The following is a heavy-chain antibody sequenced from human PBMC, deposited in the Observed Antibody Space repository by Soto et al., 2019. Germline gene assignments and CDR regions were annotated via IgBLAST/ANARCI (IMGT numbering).Heavy chain of an antibody. CDR3: AKVGGWYYYYYYMDV. D-gene: IGHD6-19*01. V-gene: IGHV3-23*01. Sequence: GGSLRLSCAASGFTFSSYAMSWVRQAPGKGLEWVSAISGSGGSTYYADSVKGRFTISRDNSKNTLYLQMNSLRAEDTAVYYCAKVGGWYYYYYYMDVWGKGTTVTVSS. CDR1: GFTFSSYA. CDR2: ISGSGGST. J-gene: IGHJ6*03.